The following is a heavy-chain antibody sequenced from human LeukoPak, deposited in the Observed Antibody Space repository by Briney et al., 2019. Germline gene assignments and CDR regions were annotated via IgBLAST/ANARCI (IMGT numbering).Heavy chain of an antibody. D-gene: IGHD3-10*01. CDR3: ARESGYHGSGFDP. V-gene: IGHV3-7*01. CDR1: GFTFSSYS. Sequence: GGSLRLSCAASGFTFSSYSMNWVRQAPGKGLEWVANIKQDGSEKYYVDSVKGRFTISRDNAKNSLYLQMNSLRDEDTAVYYCARESGYHGSGFDPWGQGTLVTVSS. CDR2: IKQDGSEK. J-gene: IGHJ5*02.